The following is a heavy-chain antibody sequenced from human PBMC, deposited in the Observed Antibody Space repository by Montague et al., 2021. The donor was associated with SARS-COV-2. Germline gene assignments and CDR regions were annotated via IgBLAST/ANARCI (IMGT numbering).Heavy chain of an antibody. CDR3: ARAYCGGDCHVGP. V-gene: IGHV4-59*01. D-gene: IGHD2-21*02. J-gene: IGHJ5*02. CDR1: VGSISNYY. CDR2: IYDSGSA. Sequence: SETLSLTCTVSVGSISNYYWTWIRQPPGKGLEWIGYIYDSGSANYNPSPKSRSTISVDTSNNQFSLRLSSVTVADTAVYYCARAYCGGDCHVGPWGQGILVTVSS.